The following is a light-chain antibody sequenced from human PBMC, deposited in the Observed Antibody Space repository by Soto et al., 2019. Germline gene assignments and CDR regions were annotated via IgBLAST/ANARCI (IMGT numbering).Light chain of an antibody. V-gene: IGKV1-39*01. CDR2: AAS. Sequence: DIQMTQSPSSLSASVGDRVTITCRASQYIHNYLNWYQQKPGKAPNLLVYAASSLQSGVPSRFSGSGSGTDFTLTISSLQPEDFATYYCQHGHNTPPTFGQGTRLEIK. J-gene: IGKJ5*01. CDR1: QYIHNY. CDR3: QHGHNTPPT.